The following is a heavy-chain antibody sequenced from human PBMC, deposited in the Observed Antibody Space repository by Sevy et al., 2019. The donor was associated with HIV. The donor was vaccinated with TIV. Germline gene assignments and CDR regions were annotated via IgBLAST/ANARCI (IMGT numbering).Heavy chain of an antibody. CDR2: ISYDGSDK. D-gene: IGHD3-22*01. Sequence: GGSLRLSCAASGITFSYYGMHWLRQAPGKGLEWVAVISYDGSDKFYADSVKGRFTTSRDNSKNTLYLQMNSLRGEDTAVYFCAKDADRSGYTNDAHFDYWGQGTLVTVSS. J-gene: IGHJ4*02. V-gene: IGHV3-30*18. CDR1: GITFSYYG. CDR3: AKDADRSGYTNDAHFDY.